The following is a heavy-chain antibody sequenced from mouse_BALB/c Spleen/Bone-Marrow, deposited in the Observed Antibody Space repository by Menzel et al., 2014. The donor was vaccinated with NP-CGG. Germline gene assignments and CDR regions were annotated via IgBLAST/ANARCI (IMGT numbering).Heavy chain of an antibody. Sequence: EVNLVDSGGGLVKSGGSLKLSCAASGFSFSNYGMSWVRQTPEKRLEWVATISGDGRYTFYSDSVKGRFTISRDNAKNNLYLQLSSLRSEDTALYYCARHAYYDQTEVSFVYWGQGTLVTVSA. V-gene: IGHV5-9-2*01. CDR2: ISGDGRYT. CDR3: ARHAYYDQTEVSFVY. J-gene: IGHJ3*01. CDR1: GFSFSNYG. D-gene: IGHD2-4*01.